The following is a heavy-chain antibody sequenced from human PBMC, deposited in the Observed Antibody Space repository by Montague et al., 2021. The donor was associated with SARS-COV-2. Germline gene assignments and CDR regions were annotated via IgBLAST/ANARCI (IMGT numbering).Heavy chain of an antibody. D-gene: IGHD5-12*01. V-gene: IGHV3-33*01. J-gene: IGHJ4*02. CDR3: ARDGVISEATGIDY. CDR1: GFTFSSYG. CDR2: IWYDGSNK. Sequence: SLRLSCAASGFTFSSYGMHWVRQAPGKGLEWVAVIWYDGSNKYYADSVKGRFTISRDNSKNTLYLQMNSLRAEDTAVYYCARDGVISEATGIDYWGQGTLVTVSS.